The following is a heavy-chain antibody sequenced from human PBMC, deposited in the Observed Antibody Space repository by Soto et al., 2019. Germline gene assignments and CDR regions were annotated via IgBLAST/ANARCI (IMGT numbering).Heavy chain of an antibody. CDR2: FDPEDGET. Sequence: ASVKVSCKASGYTLTELSMHWVRQAPGKGLEWMGGFDPEDGETIYAQKFQGRVTMTEDTSTDTAYMELSSLRSEDTAVYYCATSSGYFDWPLDGMDVWGQGTTVTVSS. J-gene: IGHJ6*02. D-gene: IGHD3-9*01. CDR1: GYTLTELS. CDR3: ATSSGYFDWPLDGMDV. V-gene: IGHV1-24*01.